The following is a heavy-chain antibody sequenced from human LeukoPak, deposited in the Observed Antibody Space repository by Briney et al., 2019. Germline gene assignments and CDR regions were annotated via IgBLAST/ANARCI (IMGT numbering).Heavy chain of an antibody. CDR2: ISGSGGST. CDR3: AGGKQLAYFDY. V-gene: IGHV3-23*01. D-gene: IGHD6-6*01. CDR1: GFTFSSYA. J-gene: IGHJ4*02. Sequence: GGSLRLSCAASGFTFSSYAMSWVRQAPGKGLEGVSAISGSGGSTYYADSVKGRVTVSRDNSKNTLYLQMNSLRAEDTAVYYCAGGKQLAYFDYWGQGTLVTVSS.